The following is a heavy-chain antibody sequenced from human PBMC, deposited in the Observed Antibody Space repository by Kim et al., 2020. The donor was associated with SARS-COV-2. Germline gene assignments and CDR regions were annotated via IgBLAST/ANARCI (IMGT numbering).Heavy chain of an antibody. CDR1: GGSFSGYY. V-gene: IGHV4-34*01. Sequence: SETLSLTRAVYGGSFSGYYWSWIRQPPGKGLEWIGEINHSGSTNYNPSLKSRVTISVDTSKNQFSLKLSSVTAADTAVYYCARGRVRGVTHDYYYYYYGMDVWGQGTTVTVSS. J-gene: IGHJ6*02. CDR2: INHSGST. D-gene: IGHD3-10*01. CDR3: ARGRVRGVTHDYYYYYYGMDV.